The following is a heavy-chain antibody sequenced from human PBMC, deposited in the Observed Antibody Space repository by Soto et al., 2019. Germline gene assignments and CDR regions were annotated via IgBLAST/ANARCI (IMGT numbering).Heavy chain of an antibody. CDR2: ISGSGGST. D-gene: IGHD4-17*01. Sequence: GGSLRLSCAASGFTFSSYAMSWVRQAPGKGLEWVSAISGSGGSTYYADSVKGRFTISRDNSKNTLYLQMNSLRAEDTAVYYCAKDPHTEYGDYTKYYFDYWGQGTLVTVSS. J-gene: IGHJ4*02. V-gene: IGHV3-23*01. CDR1: GFTFSSYA. CDR3: AKDPHTEYGDYTKYYFDY.